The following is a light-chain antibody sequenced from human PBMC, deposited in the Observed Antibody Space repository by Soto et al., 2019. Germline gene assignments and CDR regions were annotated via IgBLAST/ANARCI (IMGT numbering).Light chain of an antibody. CDR3: SSYTSSSTLGV. Sequence: QSALTQPASVSGSPGQSITISCTGTSSDVGDYNYVSWYQQHPGKAPKLMIYEVSNRPSGVSNRFSGSKSGNTASLTISGLQAEDEADYYCSSYTSSSTLGVFGGGTQLTV. CDR2: EVS. V-gene: IGLV2-14*01. J-gene: IGLJ2*01. CDR1: SSDVGDYNY.